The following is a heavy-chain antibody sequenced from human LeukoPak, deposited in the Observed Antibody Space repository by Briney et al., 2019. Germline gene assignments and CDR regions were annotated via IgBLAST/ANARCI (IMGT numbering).Heavy chain of an antibody. CDR1: GFTFSSYS. V-gene: IGHV3-21*01. Sequence: GRSLRLSCAASGFTFSSYSMNWVRQAPGKGPEWVSSISSSSSYIYYADSVKGRFTISRDNAKNSLYLQMNSLRAEDTAVYYCARGRGYCSSTSCLNWFDPWGQGTLVTVSS. J-gene: IGHJ5*02. CDR3: ARGRGYCSSTSCLNWFDP. CDR2: ISSSSSYI. D-gene: IGHD2-2*01.